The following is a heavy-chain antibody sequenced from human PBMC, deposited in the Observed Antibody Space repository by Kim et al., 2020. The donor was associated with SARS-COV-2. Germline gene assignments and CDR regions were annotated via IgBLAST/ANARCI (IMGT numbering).Heavy chain of an antibody. D-gene: IGHD6-13*01. V-gene: IGHV3-74*01. Sequence: ADSVKSRFAISRDNAKNTLYLQMNSLRAGDTAVYYCVREGYSSSRFWGFDYWGQGTLVTVSS. J-gene: IGHJ4*02. CDR3: VREGYSSSRFWGFDY.